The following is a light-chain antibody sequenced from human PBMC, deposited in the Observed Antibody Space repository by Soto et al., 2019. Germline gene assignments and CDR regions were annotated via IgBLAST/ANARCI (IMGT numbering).Light chain of an antibody. V-gene: IGKV4-1*01. Sequence: DFVMTQAPDSLAVSLGERATINCKSSQSVLYNSNNKNHLGWFQQKPGHPPKLLIYGASFRPSGVPDRFSGSGSGTDFTLTISSLQAEDVAVYYCQQSYSSPYTFGQGTKLEIK. CDR3: QQSYSSPYT. CDR1: QSVLYNSNNKNH. CDR2: GAS. J-gene: IGKJ2*01.